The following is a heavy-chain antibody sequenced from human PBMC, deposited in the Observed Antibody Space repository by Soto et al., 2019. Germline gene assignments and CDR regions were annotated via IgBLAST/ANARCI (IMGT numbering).Heavy chain of an antibody. D-gene: IGHD4-4*01. Sequence: SQTLSLTCVVSGDSVSSSSGAWIWIRQSPSRGLEWLGRTYYRSQFYHDYAISVRGRISINPDTTRNQFSLQLNSVTPEDTAVYYRASNASSLVTPRVYWGQGTLVNVSS. CDR1: GDSVSSSSGA. V-gene: IGHV6-1*01. CDR2: TYYRSQFYH. J-gene: IGHJ4*02. CDR3: ASNASSLVTPRVY.